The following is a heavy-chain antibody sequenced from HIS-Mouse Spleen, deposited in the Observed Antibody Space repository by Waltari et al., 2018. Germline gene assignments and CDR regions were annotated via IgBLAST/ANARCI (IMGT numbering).Heavy chain of an antibody. CDR3: ARGSYSSSGKGWFDY. V-gene: IGHV4-34*01. D-gene: IGHD6-6*01. CDR1: GGCFCGYY. Sequence: QVQLQQWGAGLLKHSETLSLTCAVYGGCFCGYYWSCIRQPPGKGLEWMGEINHSGSTNYTPSLKSRVTISVDTSKNQFSLKLSSVTAADTAVYYCARGSYSSSGKGWFDYWGQGTLVTVSS. J-gene: IGHJ4*02. CDR2: INHSGST.